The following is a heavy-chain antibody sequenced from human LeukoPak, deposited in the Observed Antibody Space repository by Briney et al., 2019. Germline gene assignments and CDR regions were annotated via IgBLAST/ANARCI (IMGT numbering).Heavy chain of an antibody. V-gene: IGHV1-69*05. J-gene: IGHJ5*02. CDR3: ARRRPTTTPWFDP. D-gene: IGHD1-7*01. CDR2: IIPIFGTA. CDR1: GGTFSSYA. Sequence: SVKVSCKASGGTFSSYAISWVRQAPGQGLEWMGGIIPIFGTANYAQKFQGRVTITTDESTSTAYMELSSLRSEDTAVYYCARRRPTTTPWFDPWGQGTLVTVSS.